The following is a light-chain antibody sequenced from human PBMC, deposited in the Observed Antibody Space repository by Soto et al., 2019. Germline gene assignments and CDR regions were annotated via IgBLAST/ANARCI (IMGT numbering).Light chain of an antibody. CDR1: QSVSTK. Sequence: MVMTQSPATLSVSPGERATLSCRASQSVSTKLAWYQQKPGQAPRLLFYGASTRATGIPARFSGSGSGTDLTLTISSLQSEDFAVYYCQQFNNWPYTFGPGTRVDIK. V-gene: IGKV3D-15*01. J-gene: IGKJ3*01. CDR2: GAS. CDR3: QQFNNWPYT.